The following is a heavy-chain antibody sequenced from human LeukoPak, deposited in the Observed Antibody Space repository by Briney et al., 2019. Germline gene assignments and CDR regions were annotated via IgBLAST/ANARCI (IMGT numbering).Heavy chain of an antibody. CDR2: ISGSGGST. V-gene: IGHV3-23*01. CDR1: GFTFSNYA. Sequence: GGSLRLSCAASGFTFSNYAMSWVRQAPGKGLEWVSGISGSGGSTYYADSVKGRFTISRDNSKNTLYLQMNSLRAEDTAVYYCARELSRAGTNYYYGMDVWGQGTTVTVSS. CDR3: ARELSRAGTNYYYGMDV. J-gene: IGHJ6*02. D-gene: IGHD6-19*01.